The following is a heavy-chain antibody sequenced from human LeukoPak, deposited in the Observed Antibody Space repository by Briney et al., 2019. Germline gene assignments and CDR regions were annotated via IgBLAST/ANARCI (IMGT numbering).Heavy chain of an antibody. CDR1: GTSIRSGSYY. Sequence: SQTLSLTCTVTGTSIRSGSYYWNWIRQAPGKGLEWIGYIYYSGSTNYNPSLKSRVTISVDTSKNQFSLKLSSVTAADTAVYYCARGVDIVVVPAANEGVDDAFDIWGQGTMVTVSS. CDR3: ARGVDIVVVPAANEGVDDAFDI. J-gene: IGHJ3*02. CDR2: IYYSGST. V-gene: IGHV4-61*01. D-gene: IGHD2-2*03.